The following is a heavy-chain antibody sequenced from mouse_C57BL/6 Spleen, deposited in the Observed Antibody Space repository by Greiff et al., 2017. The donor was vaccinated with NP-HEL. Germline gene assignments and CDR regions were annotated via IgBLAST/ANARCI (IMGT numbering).Heavy chain of an antibody. V-gene: IGHV1-50*01. CDR2: IDPSDSYT. CDR3: ARGGNYGLDY. CDR1: GYTSTSYW. J-gene: IGHJ2*01. D-gene: IGHD1-1*01. Sequence: QVQLQQPGAELVKPGASVKLSCKASGYTSTSYWMQWVKQRPGQGLEWIGEIDPSDSYTNYNQKFKGKATLTVDTSSSTAYMQLSSLTSEDSAVYYCARGGNYGLDYWGQGTTLTVSS.